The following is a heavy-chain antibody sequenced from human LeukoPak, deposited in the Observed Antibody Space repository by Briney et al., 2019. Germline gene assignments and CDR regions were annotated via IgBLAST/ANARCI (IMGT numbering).Heavy chain of an antibody. CDR2: IYYSGST. CDR3: ASGGGNSNNWFDP. J-gene: IGHJ5*02. V-gene: IGHV4-39*07. CDR1: GGSISSSSYY. Sequence: SETLSLTCTVSGGSISSSSYYWGWIRQPPGKGLEWIGSIYYSGSTYYNPSLKSRVAISVDTSKNQFSLKLSSVTAADTAVYYCASGGGNSNNWFDPWGQGTLVTVSS. D-gene: IGHD4-23*01.